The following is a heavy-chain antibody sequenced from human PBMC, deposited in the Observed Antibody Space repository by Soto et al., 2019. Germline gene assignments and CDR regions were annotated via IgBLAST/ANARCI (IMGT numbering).Heavy chain of an antibody. CDR1: GYTFSTYG. D-gene: IGHD2-2*02. J-gene: IGHJ3*01. V-gene: IGHV1-18*01. CDR3: ARVKVPAAILGAFDL. Sequence: RASVKVSCKASGYTFSTYGITWVRQAPGQGLDWMGWINPFKGDTNSAARFQDRVTMTTDTSTRTAYMELRSLRSDDTAVYYCARVKVPAAILGAFDLWGQGTL. CDR2: INPFKGDT.